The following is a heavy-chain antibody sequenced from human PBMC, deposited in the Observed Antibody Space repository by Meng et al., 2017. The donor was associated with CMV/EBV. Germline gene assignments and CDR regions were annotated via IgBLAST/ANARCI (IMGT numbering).Heavy chain of an antibody. CDR2: ISGSGGST. CDR3: AKDPSFEYSSSFDY. V-gene: IGHV3-23*01. J-gene: IGHJ4*02. Sequence: ETLSLTCAASGFTFSSYAMSWVRQAPGQGLEWVSSISGSGGSTYYADSVKGRFTISRDTSKNTLYLQMNSLSAEDTAVYYCAKDPSFEYSSSFDYWGQGTLVTVSS. D-gene: IGHD6-6*01. CDR1: GFTFSSYA.